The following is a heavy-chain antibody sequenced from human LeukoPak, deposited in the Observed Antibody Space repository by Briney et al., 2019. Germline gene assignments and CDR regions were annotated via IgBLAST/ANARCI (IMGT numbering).Heavy chain of an antibody. V-gene: IGHV4-39*01. CDR3: ARHPARSNWFDP. J-gene: IGHJ5*02. CDR1: GVSVNTRVYY. Sequence: PSETLSLTCTVSGVSVNTRVYYWDWIRHSPGKGLEWIGDVFSRGDTYFNSSFRSRATMSIDTSVNQFSLTLTSVTAADTAIYYCARHPARSNWFDPWGQGILVTVSS. CDR2: VFSRGDT.